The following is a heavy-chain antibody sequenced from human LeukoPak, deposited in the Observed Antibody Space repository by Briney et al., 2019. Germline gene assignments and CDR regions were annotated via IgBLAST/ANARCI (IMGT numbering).Heavy chain of an antibody. Sequence: PSETLSLTCAVYGGSFSGYYWGWVRQPPGEGLEWIGEINDSGSTNYNPSRKSRVTLSVHTSNNQFSLKLSSVTAADTAVYYCARVKAAPEIPGGWFDPWGQGTLVTVSS. D-gene: IGHD6-13*01. V-gene: IGHV4-34*01. CDR1: GGSFSGYY. CDR2: INDSGST. CDR3: ARVKAAPEIPGGWFDP. J-gene: IGHJ5*02.